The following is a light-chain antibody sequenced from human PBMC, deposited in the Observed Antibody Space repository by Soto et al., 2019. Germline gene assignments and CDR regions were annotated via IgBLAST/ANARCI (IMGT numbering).Light chain of an antibody. Sequence: EIVLTQSPGTLSLSPGERAILSCRASQSLSRDFLAWYQQKPGQPPRLIIYGASSRATGVPERFSGSGTGTDFTLTISRLEPEDFAVYYCQHYDTSPPPRFGQGTKVDVK. CDR1: QSLSRDF. V-gene: IGKV3-20*01. CDR3: QHYDTSPPPR. CDR2: GAS. J-gene: IGKJ1*01.